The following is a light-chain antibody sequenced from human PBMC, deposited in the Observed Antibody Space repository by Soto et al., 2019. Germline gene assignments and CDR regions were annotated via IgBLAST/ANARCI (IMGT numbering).Light chain of an antibody. CDR3: RSYTSSSTREKV. CDR2: DVS. Sequence: QSALTQPASVSGSPGQSITISCTGTSSDVGGYNYVSCYQQHPGKAPKLMIYDVSNRPSGVSNRFSGSKSGNTASLTISGLQAEDEADYYCRSYTSSSTREKVFGGGTKLTVL. J-gene: IGLJ2*01. V-gene: IGLV2-14*01. CDR1: SSDVGGYNY.